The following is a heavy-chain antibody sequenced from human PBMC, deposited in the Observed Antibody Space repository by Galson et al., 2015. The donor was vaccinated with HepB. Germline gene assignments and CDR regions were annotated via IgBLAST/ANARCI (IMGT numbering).Heavy chain of an antibody. D-gene: IGHD3-22*01. V-gene: IGHV3-23*01. Sequence: SLRLSCADSGFTFSSYAMSWVRQAPGKGLEWVSTISGSASGTYYADSVKGRFTISRDNSKNTLYLQMNSLRAEDTAVYYCAKGIDSSGYYYYYYGMDVWGQGTTVTVSS. CDR2: ISGSASGT. CDR3: AKGIDSSGYYYYYYGMDV. CDR1: GFTFSSYA. J-gene: IGHJ6*02.